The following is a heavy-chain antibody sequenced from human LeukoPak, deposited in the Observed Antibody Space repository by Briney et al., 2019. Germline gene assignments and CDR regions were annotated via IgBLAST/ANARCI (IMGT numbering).Heavy chain of an antibody. J-gene: IGHJ5*02. CDR3: ARQRFTMRAYAGDGVHP. D-gene: IGHD3-10*01. Sequence: GESLKISCKGSGYSFISYWIGWVRKMHGKGLEWRGIIYPGDFDNRYSPSFQGQVTISAEKSISTAYLKWSSLKSSDTAMYYCARQRFTMRAYAGDGVHPWGQGTLVTVSS. CDR2: IYPGDFDN. V-gene: IGHV5-51*01. CDR1: GYSFISYW.